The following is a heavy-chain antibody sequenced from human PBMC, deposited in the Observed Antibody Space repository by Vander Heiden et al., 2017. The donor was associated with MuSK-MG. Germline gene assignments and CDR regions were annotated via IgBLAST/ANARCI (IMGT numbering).Heavy chain of an antibody. J-gene: IGHJ3*02. V-gene: IGHV1-2*02. Sequence: QVQLVQSGAEVTKPGASVKVSCKAFGHTVTGYSVHWGRQAPGQGLEWMGWINPNSGGANYAQKFQGRVTMTRDTSISTAYMELSRLRSDDTAVYYCATVDSDAFDIWGQGTMVTVSS. CDR3: ATVDSDAFDI. CDR1: GHTVTGYS. CDR2: INPNSGGA.